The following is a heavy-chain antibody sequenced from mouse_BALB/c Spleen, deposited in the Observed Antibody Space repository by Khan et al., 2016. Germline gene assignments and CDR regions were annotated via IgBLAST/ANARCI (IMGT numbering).Heavy chain of an antibody. Sequence: VQLKQSGAELVKPGASVKLSCTASDFNIKDTYMHWVKQRPEQGLEWIGRIDPANDDSNYDPKFQGKATLSADTSSSTAYLQLTSLTSEDTAVYLCTWSLYCRYPMDYGGQGSSGHVSS. V-gene: IGHV14-3*02. J-gene: IGHJ4*01. CDR1: DFNIKDTY. CDR3: TWSLYCRYPMDY. D-gene: IGHD2-3*01. CDR2: IDPANDDS.